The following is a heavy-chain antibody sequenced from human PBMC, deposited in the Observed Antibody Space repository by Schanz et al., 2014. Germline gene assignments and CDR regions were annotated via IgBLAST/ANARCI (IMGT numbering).Heavy chain of an antibody. J-gene: IGHJ1*01. D-gene: IGHD6-13*01. V-gene: IGHV3-30*09. CDR3: ATGRAASNFGSEYFLY. Sequence: QVQLVESGGGVVQPGRSLRLSCAASRFTFSSYTMHWVRQAPGKGLEWVALISYDGSNKYYADSVKGRFAISRENSKNTMFLQMSSLRPEDTAVYYCATGRAASNFGSEYFLYWGQGTLVTVS. CDR2: ISYDGSNK. CDR1: RFTFSSYT.